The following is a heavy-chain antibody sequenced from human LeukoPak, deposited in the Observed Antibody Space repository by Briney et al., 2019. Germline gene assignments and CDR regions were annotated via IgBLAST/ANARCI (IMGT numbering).Heavy chain of an antibody. CDR2: ISSSSSTI. CDR1: GFTFSSYS. J-gene: IGHJ4*02. CDR3: ARDRSTVLRYSSSWYDY. Sequence: GGSLRLSCAASGFTFSSYSMNWVRQAPGKGLGWVSYISSSSSTIYYADSVKGRFTISRDNAKNSLYLQMNSLRAEDTAVYYCARDRSTVLRYSSSWYDYWGQGTLVTVSS. D-gene: IGHD6-13*01. V-gene: IGHV3-48*04.